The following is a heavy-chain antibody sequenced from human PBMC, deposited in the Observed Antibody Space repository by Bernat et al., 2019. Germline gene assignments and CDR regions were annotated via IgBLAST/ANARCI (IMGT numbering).Heavy chain of an antibody. Sequence: QVQLVQSGAEVKKPGSSVKVSCKASGGTFSSYAISWVRQAPGQGLEWMGGIIPIFGTANYAQKFQGRVTITADKSTSTAYMELSSLRSEDTAVYYCARGEKGLHVGELSCPWFDPWGQGTLVTVSS. J-gene: IGHJ5*02. D-gene: IGHD3-16*02. CDR3: ARGEKGLHVGELSCPWFDP. CDR1: GGTFSSYA. CDR2: IIPIFGTA. V-gene: IGHV1-69*06.